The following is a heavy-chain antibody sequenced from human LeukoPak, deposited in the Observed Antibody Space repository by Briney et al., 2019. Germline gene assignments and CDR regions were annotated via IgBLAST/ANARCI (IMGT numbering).Heavy chain of an antibody. CDR2: IYYSGST. V-gene: IGHV4-59*01. CDR1: DDSITMYY. CDR3: ARVGRVAVGWGYFDY. J-gene: IGHJ4*02. D-gene: IGHD6-19*01. Sequence: NTSETLSLTCSVSDDSITMYYWTWIRQPPGKGLEWIGYIYYSGSTNYNPSLKSRVTISVDTSKNQFSLKLSSVTAADTAVYYCARVGRVAVGWGYFDYWGQGTLVTVSS.